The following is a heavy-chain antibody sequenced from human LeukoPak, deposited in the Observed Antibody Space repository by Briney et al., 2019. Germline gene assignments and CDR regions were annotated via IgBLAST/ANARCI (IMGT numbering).Heavy chain of an antibody. CDR3: ARERGWGASYYYGMDV. CDR2: IRSDDTS. V-gene: IGHV3-66*01. D-gene: IGHD3-16*01. CDR1: GFTFSSYA. J-gene: IGHJ6*02. Sequence: PGGSLRLSCAASGFTFSSYAMSWVRQAPGKGLEWVSVIRSDDTSYYTDSVKDRSIISRDNSENSLYLQMNSLRAEDTAVYYCARERGWGASYYYGMDVWGQGTTVTVSS.